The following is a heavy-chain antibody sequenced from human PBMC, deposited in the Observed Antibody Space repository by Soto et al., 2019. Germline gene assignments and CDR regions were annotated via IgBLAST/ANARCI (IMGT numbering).Heavy chain of an antibody. V-gene: IGHV3-21*01. CDR2: ISSNSAYI. CDR1: GFTFRSFT. CDR3: TRDASRDSSARGWFDP. J-gene: IGHJ5*02. Sequence: PGGSLRLSCAASGFTFRSFTMNLVRQAPGKGLECVSTISSNSAYIYYTDALRGRFTISRDNAKNSLHLQMNSLRAEDTAVYYCTRDASRDSSARGWFDPWGPGTLVTVSS. D-gene: IGHD6-13*01.